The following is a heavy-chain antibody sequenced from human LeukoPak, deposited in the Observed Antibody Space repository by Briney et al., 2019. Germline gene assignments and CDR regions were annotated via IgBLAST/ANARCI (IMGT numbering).Heavy chain of an antibody. J-gene: IGHJ3*02. Sequence: SCKASGGTFSSYAISWVRQAPGQGLEWVAVISYDGSNKYYADSVKGRFTISRDNSKNTLYLQMNSLRAEDTAVYYCARGGTYDDAFDIWGQGTMVTVSS. D-gene: IGHD3-16*01. V-gene: IGHV3-30*16. CDR3: ARGGTYDDAFDI. CDR2: ISYDGSNK. CDR1: GGTFSSYA.